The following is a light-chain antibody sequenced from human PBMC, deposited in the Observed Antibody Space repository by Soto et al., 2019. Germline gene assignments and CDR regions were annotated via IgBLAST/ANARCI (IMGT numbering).Light chain of an antibody. V-gene: IGKV1-5*03. Sequence: DIQMTQSPSTRSAFVGDRVTITCRASQSISSWLAWYQQKPGKAPKLLVYQASTLESGVPLRFSGSGSRTEFTLTINSLQSDDFATYYCQQYDSYSWTFGQGTKVDIK. CDR1: QSISSW. CDR2: QAS. CDR3: QQYDSYSWT. J-gene: IGKJ1*01.